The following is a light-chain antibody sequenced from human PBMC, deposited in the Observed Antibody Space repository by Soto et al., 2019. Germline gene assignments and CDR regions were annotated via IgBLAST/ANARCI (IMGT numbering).Light chain of an antibody. V-gene: IGKV3-20*01. CDR2: DAS. Sequence: EFVLTQSPGTLSLSPCERATLSCSASQTVRNNYLAWYQQKPGQAPRLLIYDASSRATGIPDRFSGGGSGTDFTLTISRLEPEDFAVYYCQQFSSYPLTVGGGTKVDIK. CDR3: QQFSSYPLT. J-gene: IGKJ4*01. CDR1: QTVRNNY.